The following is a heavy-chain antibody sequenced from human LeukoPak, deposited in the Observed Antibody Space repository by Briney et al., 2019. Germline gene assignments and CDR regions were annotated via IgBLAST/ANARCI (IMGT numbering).Heavy chain of an antibody. CDR2: IWYDGSNK. Sequence: GGSLRLSCAASGFSFKDTGMHWVRQAPGKGLEWVAVIWYDGSNKYYADSVKGRFTISRDNSKNTLYLQMNSLRAEDTAVYYCARRLYYDFWSGYLDNWFDPWGQGTLVTVSS. J-gene: IGHJ5*02. V-gene: IGHV3-33*01. D-gene: IGHD3-3*01. CDR3: ARRLYYDFWSGYLDNWFDP. CDR1: GFSFKDTG.